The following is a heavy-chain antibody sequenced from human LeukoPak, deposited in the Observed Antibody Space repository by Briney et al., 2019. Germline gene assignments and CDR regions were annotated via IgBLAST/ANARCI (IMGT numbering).Heavy chain of an antibody. V-gene: IGHV3-33*01. Sequence: GGSLRLSCAASGFTFSSFGLHWVRRAPGKGLDWVAVIWSDGSNAYYADSVKGRFTISRDNFNNMLYLQMNSLRAEDTAVYYCATEGFDYWGQGTLVTVSS. CDR3: ATEGFDY. CDR1: GFTFSSFG. CDR2: IWSDGSNA. J-gene: IGHJ4*02.